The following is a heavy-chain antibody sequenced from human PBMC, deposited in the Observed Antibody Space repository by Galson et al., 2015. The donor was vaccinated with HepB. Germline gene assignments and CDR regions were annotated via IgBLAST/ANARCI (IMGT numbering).Heavy chain of an antibody. D-gene: IGHD1-26*01. CDR3: SKSLRHYPYDMDV. CDR2: IRGGGGKA. J-gene: IGHJ6*02. V-gene: IGHV3-23*01. CDR1: GFILNNYA. Sequence: SLRLCCAVSGFILNNYAMTWVRHPPGTGLEWVSSIRGGGGKACYSESVKGRFTISRDNTKNTLFLQMNSLRADDTAVYSCSKSLRHYPYDMDVWGPGATVSVSS.